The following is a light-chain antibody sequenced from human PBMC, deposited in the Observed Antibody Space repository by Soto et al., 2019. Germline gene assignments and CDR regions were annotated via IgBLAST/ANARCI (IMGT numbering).Light chain of an antibody. J-gene: IGKJ1*01. CDR2: GAS. CDR1: QNVDSSF. Sequence: EIVLTQSPGSLSLSPGERATLSCRASQNVDSSFFAWYQKRPGQAPRLLIYGASKRAAGIPDRFSGSGSGTDFTLTISRVTPEDVAVYYCQQYRSSVTFGQGTKVEI. V-gene: IGKV3-20*01. CDR3: QQYRSSVT.